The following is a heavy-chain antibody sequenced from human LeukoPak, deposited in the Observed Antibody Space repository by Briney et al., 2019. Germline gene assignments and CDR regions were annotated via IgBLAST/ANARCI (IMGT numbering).Heavy chain of an antibody. CDR3: ARVSEWRYSSGGSCPNWFDP. CDR1: GGSISSYY. J-gene: IGHJ5*02. CDR2: IYTSGST. D-gene: IGHD2-15*01. Sequence: SETLSLTCTVSGGSISSYYWSWIRQPAGKGLEWIGRIYTSGSTNYNPSLKSRVTMSVDTSKNQFSLKLSSVTAADTAVYYCARVSEWRYSSGGSCPNWFDPWGQGTLVTVSS. V-gene: IGHV4-4*07.